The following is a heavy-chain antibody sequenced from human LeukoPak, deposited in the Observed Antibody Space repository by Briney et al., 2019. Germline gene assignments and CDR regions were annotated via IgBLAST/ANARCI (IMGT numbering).Heavy chain of an antibody. CDR3: ARGSMSSSPHFDY. V-gene: IGHV1-2*02. CDR1: GFTFTGYY. J-gene: IGHJ4*02. CDR2: INPNSGGT. Sequence: GASVKVSCKASGFTFTGYYMHWVRQAPGQGLEWMGWINPNSGGTNYAQKFQGRVTITRNTSISTAYMELSSLRSEDTAVYYCARGSMSSSPHFDYWGQGTLVTVSS. D-gene: IGHD6-6*01.